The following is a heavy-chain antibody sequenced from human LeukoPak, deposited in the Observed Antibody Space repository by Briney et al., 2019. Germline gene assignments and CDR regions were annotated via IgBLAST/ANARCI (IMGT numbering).Heavy chain of an antibody. CDR1: GGSISSGGYS. Sequence: SETLSLTCAVSGGSISSGGYSWSWIRQHPGKGLEWIGYIYYSGSTYYNPSLKSRVTISVDTSKNQFSLKLSSVTAADTAVCYCARAALSNYYDSSGDAFDIWGQGTMVTVSS. CDR2: IYYSGST. CDR3: ARAALSNYYDSSGDAFDI. V-gene: IGHV4-31*11. D-gene: IGHD3-22*01. J-gene: IGHJ3*02.